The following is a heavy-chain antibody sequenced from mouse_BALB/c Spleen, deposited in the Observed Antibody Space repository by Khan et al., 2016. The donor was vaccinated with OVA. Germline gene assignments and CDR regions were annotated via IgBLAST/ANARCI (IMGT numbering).Heavy chain of an antibody. V-gene: IGHV3-2*02. CDR3: ARDGSRYNYAMDY. J-gene: IGHJ4*01. CDR2: INYSGST. Sequence: VQLQESGPGLVNPSQSLSLTCTVTGYSITSDYAWNWIRQFPGNKLELMGYINYSGSTNYNPALKSRISITRDTSKNQFFLQLNSVTTEDTATYYCARDGSRYNYAMDYWGQGTSVTVSS. D-gene: IGHD2-3*01. CDR1: GYSITSDYA.